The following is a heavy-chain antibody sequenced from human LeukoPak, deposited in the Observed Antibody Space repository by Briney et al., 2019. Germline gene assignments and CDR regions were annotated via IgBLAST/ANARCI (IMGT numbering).Heavy chain of an antibody. D-gene: IGHD6-13*01. Sequence: SETLSLTCTVSGGSISRYYWSWIRQPPGKGLEWIGYIYSSENTYYNPSLKSRVTISVDTSKNQFSLKLSSVTAADTAVYYCAREAAAGTSFDYWGQGTLVTVSS. CDR3: AREAAAGTSFDY. CDR1: GGSISRYY. V-gene: IGHV4-59*01. CDR2: IYSSENT. J-gene: IGHJ4*02.